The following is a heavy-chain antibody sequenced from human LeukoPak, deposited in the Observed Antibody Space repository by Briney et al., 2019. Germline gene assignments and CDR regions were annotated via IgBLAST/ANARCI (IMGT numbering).Heavy chain of an antibody. CDR1: GGSISSYD. CDR2: IYASGNT. Sequence: SEALSLTCTVSGGSISSYDWSWIRQPAGKGPEWIGRIYASGNTRYNPSLKSRLTMSVDTSKNQFSLKLSSVTAADTAVYYCARVTGYMIEDYFDYWGQGTLVTVSS. CDR3: ARVTGYMIEDYFDY. D-gene: IGHD3-22*01. V-gene: IGHV4-4*07. J-gene: IGHJ4*02.